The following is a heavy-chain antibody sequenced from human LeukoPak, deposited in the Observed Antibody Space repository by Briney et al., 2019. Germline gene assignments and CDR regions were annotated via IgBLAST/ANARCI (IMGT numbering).Heavy chain of an antibody. D-gene: IGHD3-22*01. Sequence: PSETLSLTCTVSGVSISSSNSYWGWIRQPPGKGLEWIGSIYYSGNTYYNPSLKSRVTISVDTSKNQFSLKLSSVTAADTAVYYCARTTESYDRSGYWVYYFDYWGQGTLVTVSS. CDR1: GVSISSSNSY. V-gene: IGHV4-39*07. CDR3: ARTTESYDRSGYWVYYFDY. CDR2: IYYSGNT. J-gene: IGHJ4*02.